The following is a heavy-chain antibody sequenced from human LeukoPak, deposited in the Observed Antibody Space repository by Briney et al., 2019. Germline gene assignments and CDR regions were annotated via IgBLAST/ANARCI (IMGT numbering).Heavy chain of an antibody. V-gene: IGHV4-39*07. D-gene: IGHD5-12*01. CDR1: GGSISSSTYY. CDR2: VHYSGGS. Sequence: SETLSLTCTVSGGSISSSTYYWGWIRQSPGKGLEWIGSVHYSGGSYYNPSLKSRVTISVDTSKNQFSLKLSSVTAADTAVYYCVKGGVATITSHYYYGMDVWGQGTTVTVSS. J-gene: IGHJ6*02. CDR3: VKGGVATITSHYYYGMDV.